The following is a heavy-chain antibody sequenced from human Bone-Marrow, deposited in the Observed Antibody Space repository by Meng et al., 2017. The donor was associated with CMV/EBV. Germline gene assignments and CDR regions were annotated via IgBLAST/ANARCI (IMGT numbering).Heavy chain of an antibody. CDR1: GFTFSSYS. D-gene: IGHD3-22*01. CDR2: ISSSSSYI. V-gene: IGHV3-21*01. CDR3: AKRADYSDTSNYYSLDD. Sequence: GGSLRLSCAASGFTFSSYSMNWVRQAPGKGLEWVSSISSSSSYIYYADSVKGRFTISRDNAKNSLYMQMNSLRAEDTAVYFCAKRADYSDTSNYYSLDDWGQGTLVTVSS. J-gene: IGHJ4*02.